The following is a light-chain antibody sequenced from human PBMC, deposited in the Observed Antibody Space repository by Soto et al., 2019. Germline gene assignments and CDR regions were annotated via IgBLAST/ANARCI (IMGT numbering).Light chain of an antibody. CDR1: SSDVGGYNY. J-gene: IGLJ1*01. CDR3: SSYTSTSILEV. V-gene: IGLV2-14*01. Sequence: QSVLTQPASVSGSPGQSITISCTGTSSDVGGYNYVSWFQQRPGNAPKLMIYDVSNRPSGVSNRFSGSKSGNTASLTISGLQAEDEADYYCSSYTSTSILEVFGTGTXVTVL. CDR2: DVS.